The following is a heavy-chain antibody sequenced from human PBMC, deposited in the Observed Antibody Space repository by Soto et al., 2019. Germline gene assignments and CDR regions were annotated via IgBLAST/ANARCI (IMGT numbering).Heavy chain of an antibody. CDR1: GDSMSGYY. V-gene: IGHV4-59*08. J-gene: IGHJ4*02. Sequence: PSETLSLTCTVSGDSMSGYYWSWIRQAPGKGLEWIGYIYYSGTTNYNPSLKSRVTISVDTSKNQFSLELTSVTAADTAVYYCASPRHSPLPTARGQGTPVTVSS. CDR3: ASPRHSPLPTA. D-gene: IGHD1-1*01. CDR2: IYYSGTT.